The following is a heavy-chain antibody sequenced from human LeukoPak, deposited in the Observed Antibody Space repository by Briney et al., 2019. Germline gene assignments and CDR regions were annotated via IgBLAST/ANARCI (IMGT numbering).Heavy chain of an antibody. CDR1: GFTLSSYA. V-gene: IGHV3-23*01. CDR2: ISGNGGST. CDR3: AKDRAKEWVNENH. J-gene: IGHJ5*02. Sequence: GGSLRLSCAASGFTLSSYAMSWVRQAPGKGLDWVSAISGNGGSTYYADSVKGRFTISRDNSKNTLYLQMNSLRAEDTAVYYCAKDRAKEWVNENHWGQGTLVTVSS. D-gene: IGHD1-26*01.